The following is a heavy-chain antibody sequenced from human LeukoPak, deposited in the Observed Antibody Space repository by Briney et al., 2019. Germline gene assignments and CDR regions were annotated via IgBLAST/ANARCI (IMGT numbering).Heavy chain of an antibody. V-gene: IGHV1-2*02. CDR3: ASALAAAGEAFDY. Sequence: ASVTVSCKASGYTFTGYYMHWVRQAPGQGLEWMGWINPKSGGTNYAQKFQGRVTMTRDTSISTAYMELSRLRSDDTAVYYCASALAAAGEAFDYWGQGTLVTVSS. CDR1: GYTFTGYY. J-gene: IGHJ4*02. D-gene: IGHD6-13*01. CDR2: INPKSGGT.